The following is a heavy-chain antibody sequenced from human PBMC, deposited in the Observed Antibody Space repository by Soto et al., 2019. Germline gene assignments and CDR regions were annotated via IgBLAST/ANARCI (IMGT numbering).Heavy chain of an antibody. Sequence: QVQLQESGPGLVKSSETLSLTCSVSGDSSSTYSWGWIRQPPGKGLEWIGYINYSGRSNHNPSLKSRLSISVDASKNQVSLQLTSVTAADTAVYYCARSYCADSVSCNWFDPWGQGTLVVVSS. V-gene: IGHV4-59*01. CDR3: ARSYCADSVSCNWFDP. CDR1: GDSSSTYS. D-gene: IGHD2-8*02. J-gene: IGHJ5*02. CDR2: INYSGRS.